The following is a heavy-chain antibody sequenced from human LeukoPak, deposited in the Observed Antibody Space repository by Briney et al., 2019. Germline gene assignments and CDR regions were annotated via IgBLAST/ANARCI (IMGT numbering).Heavy chain of an antibody. V-gene: IGHV4-34*01. CDR1: GGSFSGFY. CDR2: INHSGNT. J-gene: IGHJ5*02. Sequence: SETLSLTCAVYGGSFSGFYWNWIRQPPGKGLEWIGEINHSGNTNCNPSLKSRGTMSVDTSKKQFSLKMSSVTAVDTAVYYCARGGGRAVIWDNWFDPWGQGTLVTVSS. CDR3: ARGGGRAVIWDNWFDP. D-gene: IGHD2-2*02.